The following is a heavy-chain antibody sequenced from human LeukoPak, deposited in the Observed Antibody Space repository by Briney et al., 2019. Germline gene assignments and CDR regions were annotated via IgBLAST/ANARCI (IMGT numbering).Heavy chain of an antibody. J-gene: IGHJ4*02. CDR1: GFTFSSYA. V-gene: IGHV3-30*18. CDR3: AKEAYRYSSSCQDY. CDR2: ISYDGSNK. D-gene: IGHD6-13*01. Sequence: PGGSLRLSCAASGFTFSSYAMSWVRQAPGKGLEWVAVISYDGSNKYYADSVKGRFTISRDNSKNTLYLQMNSLRAEDTAVYYCAKEAYRYSSSCQDYWGQGTLVTVSS.